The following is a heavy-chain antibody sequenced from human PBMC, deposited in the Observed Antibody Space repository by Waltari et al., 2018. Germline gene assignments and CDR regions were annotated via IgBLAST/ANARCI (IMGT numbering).Heavy chain of an antibody. D-gene: IGHD4-17*01. J-gene: IGHJ4*02. V-gene: IGHV5-51*01. CDR2: IYPTDSDT. Sequence: EVQLVQSGAEVKKPGQSLNISCKAAGYNFPRSWIGWVRQMPGKGLEWMGIIYPTDSDTRYSVSFRGQVTITVDSSISTTFLHWRTVKASDTAIYYCAKFYGGNSGPDCWGRGTLVSVSS. CDR3: AKFYGGNSGPDC. CDR1: GYNFPRSW.